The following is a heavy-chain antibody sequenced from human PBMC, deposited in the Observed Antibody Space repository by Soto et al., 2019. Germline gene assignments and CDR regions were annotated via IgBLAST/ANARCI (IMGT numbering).Heavy chain of an antibody. Sequence: PSETLSLTCTASGGSISSYYWSWIRQPPGKGLEWIGYIYYSGSTNYNSSLKSRVTISVDTSKNQLSLKLSSVTAADTAVYYGARATYYYDSSGYYGYYFDYWAQGTLVTVS. J-gene: IGHJ4*02. CDR1: GGSISSYY. CDR2: IYYSGST. CDR3: ARATYYYDSSGYYGYYFDY. D-gene: IGHD3-22*01. V-gene: IGHV4-59*01.